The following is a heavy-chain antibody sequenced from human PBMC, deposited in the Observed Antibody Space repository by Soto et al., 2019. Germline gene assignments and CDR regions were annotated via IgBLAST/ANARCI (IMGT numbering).Heavy chain of an antibody. CDR3: ARDTSPFVRGSNDAFDI. J-gene: IGHJ3*02. V-gene: IGHV3-11*01. D-gene: IGHD3-16*01. CDR1: GFTFSDYC. Sequence: GGSLRLSCAASGFTFSDYCMSWIRQAPGKGLEWVSYISSSGSTIYYADSVKGRFTISRDNAKNSLYLQMNSLRAEDTAVYYCARDTSPFVRGSNDAFDIWGQGPMVTV. CDR2: ISSSGSTI.